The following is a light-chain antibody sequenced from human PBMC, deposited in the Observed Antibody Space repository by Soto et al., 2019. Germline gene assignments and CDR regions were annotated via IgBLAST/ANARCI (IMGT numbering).Light chain of an antibody. CDR1: QSISSW. Sequence: DVQMTQSASALSETVLDRVTITCLASQSISSWVAWYQHKPGKAPKLLIYKASSSESGVPSRFSGSGSGTEFTLTISSLQPDDFATYYCQQYNDYSLAFGGGTKV. V-gene: IGKV1-5*03. CDR2: KAS. CDR3: QQYNDYSLA. J-gene: IGKJ4*01.